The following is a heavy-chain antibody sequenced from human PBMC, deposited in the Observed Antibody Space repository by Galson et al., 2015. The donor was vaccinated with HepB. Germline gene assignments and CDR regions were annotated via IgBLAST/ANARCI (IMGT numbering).Heavy chain of an antibody. V-gene: IGHV3-64D*06. CDR3: AAMGAGYFDY. CDR1: GFTFSSYA. D-gene: IGHD1-26*01. Sequence: YLRLSCAASGFTFSSYAMHWVRQAPGKGLEYVSAISSNGGSTYYADSVKGRFTISRDNSKNTLYLQMCSLRAEDTAVYYCAAMGAGYFDYWGQGTLVTVSS. CDR2: ISSNGGST. J-gene: IGHJ4*02.